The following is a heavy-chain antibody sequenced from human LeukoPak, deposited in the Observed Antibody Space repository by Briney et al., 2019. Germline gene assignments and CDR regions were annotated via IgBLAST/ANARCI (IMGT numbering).Heavy chain of an antibody. D-gene: IGHD6-13*01. V-gene: IGHV3-13*01. Sequence: PGGSLRLSCAASGFTFTNYDMHWVRQAAGKGLEWVSAIGTADDTYYPGSVKGRFTISRENAKNSLYLQMNSLSAGDTAVYYCASSPAYSSSWYAIDNWGQGTLVTVSS. CDR1: GFTFTNYD. CDR2: IGTADDT. J-gene: IGHJ4*02. CDR3: ASSPAYSSSWYAIDN.